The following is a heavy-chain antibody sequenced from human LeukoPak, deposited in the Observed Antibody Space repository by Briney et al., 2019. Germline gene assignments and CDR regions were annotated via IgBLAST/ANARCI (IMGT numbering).Heavy chain of an antibody. CDR3: ARVEYCSGGSCYPFDY. CDR1: GYTFTGYY. J-gene: IGHJ4*02. V-gene: IGHV1-2*02. D-gene: IGHD2-15*01. Sequence: ASVKVSCKASGYTFTGYYMHWVRQAPGQGLEWMGWINPNSGGTNYAQKFQGRVTMTRDTSISTAYMELSRLRSDDTAVYYCARVEYCSGGSCYPFDYWGQGTLVTVSS. CDR2: INPNSGGT.